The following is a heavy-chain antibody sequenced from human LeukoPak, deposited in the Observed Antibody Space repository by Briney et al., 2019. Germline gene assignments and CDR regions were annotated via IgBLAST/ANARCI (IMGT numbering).Heavy chain of an antibody. Sequence: ASVKVSCKASGYTFTSYYMHWVRQAPGQGLEWMGIINPSGGSTSYAQKFQGRVTMTRDTSTSTVYMELSSLRSEDTAVYYCAADKAPYDTADSDAFDIWGQGTMVTVSS. V-gene: IGHV1-46*01. CDR2: INPSGGST. CDR3: AADKAPYDTADSDAFDI. D-gene: IGHD3-22*01. CDR1: GYTFTSYY. J-gene: IGHJ3*02.